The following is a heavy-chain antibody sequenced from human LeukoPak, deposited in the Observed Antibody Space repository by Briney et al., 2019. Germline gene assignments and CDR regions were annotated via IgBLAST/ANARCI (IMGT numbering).Heavy chain of an antibody. D-gene: IGHD3-10*01. CDR2: IYHSGST. Sequence: SQTLSLTCAVSGGSISSGGYSWSWIRQPPGKGLEWIGYIYHSGSTYYNPSLKSRVTISVDRSKNQFSLKLSSVTAADTAVYYCARAVGSYYGSGSYYFDYWGQGTLVTVSS. V-gene: IGHV4-30-2*01. CDR3: ARAVGSYYGSGSYYFDY. J-gene: IGHJ4*02. CDR1: GGSISSGGYS.